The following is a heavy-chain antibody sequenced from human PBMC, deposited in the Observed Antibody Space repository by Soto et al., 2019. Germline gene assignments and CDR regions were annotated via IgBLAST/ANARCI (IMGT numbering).Heavy chain of an antibody. CDR1: GFSLSTSGVG. D-gene: IGHD5-12*01. J-gene: IGHJ4*02. Sequence: QITLKESGPTLVKPTQTLTLTCTFSGFSLSTSGVGVGWIRQPPGKALEWLALIYWDDDKRYSPSLKSRLTITKDTSQNQVVLTMTNMDPVDTATYYCAHSGDIVATSSFDYWGQGTLVTVSS. V-gene: IGHV2-5*02. CDR3: AHSGDIVATSSFDY. CDR2: IYWDDDK.